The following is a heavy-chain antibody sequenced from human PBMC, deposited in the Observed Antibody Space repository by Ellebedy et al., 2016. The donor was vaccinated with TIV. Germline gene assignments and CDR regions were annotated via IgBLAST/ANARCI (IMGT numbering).Heavy chain of an antibody. J-gene: IGHJ4*02. Sequence: GESLKISCAASGFTFRNYWMSWVRQAPGKGLEWVATIKQDGSEKYYVDSVKGRFTISRDNSKNTLYLQMNSLRVEDTAVYYCAGDSRGITAAGTSLHYWGQGTLVTVSS. CDR1: GFTFRNYW. V-gene: IGHV3-7*03. CDR2: IKQDGSEK. CDR3: AGDSRGITAAGTSLHY. D-gene: IGHD6-13*01.